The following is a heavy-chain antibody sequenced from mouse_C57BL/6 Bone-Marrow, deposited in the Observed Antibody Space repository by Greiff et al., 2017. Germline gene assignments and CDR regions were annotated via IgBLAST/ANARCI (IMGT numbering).Heavy chain of an antibody. CDR3: AGLLRSGGFAY. V-gene: IGHV5-6*01. Sequence: EVKLLESGGDLVKPGGSLKLSCAASGFTFSSYGMSWVRQTPDKRLEWVATISSGGSYTYYPDSVKGRFTISRDNAKNTLYLQMSSLKSEDTAMYYCAGLLRSGGFAYWGQGTLVTVSA. CDR1: GFTFSSYG. D-gene: IGHD1-1*01. J-gene: IGHJ3*01. CDR2: ISSGGSYT.